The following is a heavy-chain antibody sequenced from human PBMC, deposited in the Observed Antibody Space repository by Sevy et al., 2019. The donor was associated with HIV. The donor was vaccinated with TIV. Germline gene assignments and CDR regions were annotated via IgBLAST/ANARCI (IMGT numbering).Heavy chain of an antibody. Sequence: SETLSLTCTVSGGSISSSSYYWGWIRQPPGKGLEWIGSIYYSGSTYYNPSLKSRVTISVDTSKNQFSLKLSSVTAADTAVYYCVRLNFRYSGSYSQYYYYGMDVWGQGTTVTVSS. CDR3: VRLNFRYSGSYSQYYYYGMDV. J-gene: IGHJ6*02. V-gene: IGHV4-39*01. CDR2: IYYSGST. D-gene: IGHD1-26*01. CDR1: GGSISSSSYY.